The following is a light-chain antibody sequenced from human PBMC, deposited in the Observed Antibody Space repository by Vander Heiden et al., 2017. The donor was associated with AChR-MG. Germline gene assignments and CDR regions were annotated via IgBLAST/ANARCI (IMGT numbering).Light chain of an antibody. V-gene: IGKV1-5*03. J-gene: IGKJ1*01. CDR3: QQESNFSGT. Sequence: DIQMTQSPSALSASVGDRVTITCRASQSISSWLAWYQQTPGKAPKLLIHKASTLQSGVPSRFSGSGSGTEFTLTIDSRQPDDFATYYCQQESNFSGTFGQGTKVEIK. CDR1: QSISSW. CDR2: KAS.